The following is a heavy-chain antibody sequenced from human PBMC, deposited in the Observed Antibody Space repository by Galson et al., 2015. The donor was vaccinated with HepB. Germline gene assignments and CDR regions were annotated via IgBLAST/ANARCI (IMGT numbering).Heavy chain of an antibody. D-gene: IGHD3-3*01. V-gene: IGHV1-18*04. CDR2: ISAYNGNT. CDR1: GYTFTSYG. J-gene: IGHJ5*02. CDR3: ARVGATSITIFGDWFDP. Sequence: SVKASCKASGYTFTSYGISWVRQAPGQGLEWMGWISAYNGNTNYAQKLQGRVTMTTDTSTSTAYMELRSLRSDDTAVYYRARVGATSITIFGDWFDPWGQGTLVTVSS.